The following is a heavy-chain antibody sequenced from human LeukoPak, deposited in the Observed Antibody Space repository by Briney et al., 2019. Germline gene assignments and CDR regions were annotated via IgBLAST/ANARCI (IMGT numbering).Heavy chain of an antibody. CDR2: ISGNAGST. CDR1: GFIFSNYA. D-gene: IGHD4/OR15-4a*01. CDR3: AKYGAPGWSGYCDS. Sequence: PGGSLRLSRAASGFIFSNYAMTWVRQAPGKGLEWVSSISGNAGSTYYIDSVKGRFTIPRDNSKNTLFLQMNSLRAEDTGMYYCAKYGAPGWSGYCDSWGQGTLVTVSS. V-gene: IGHV3-23*01. J-gene: IGHJ4*02.